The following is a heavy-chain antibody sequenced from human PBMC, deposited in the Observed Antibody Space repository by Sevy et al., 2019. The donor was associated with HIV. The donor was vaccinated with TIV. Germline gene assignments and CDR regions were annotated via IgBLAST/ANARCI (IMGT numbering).Heavy chain of an antibody. CDR1: GFTFSSYG. CDR3: ARAPGYCTSTNCYDWFDP. D-gene: IGHD2-2*01. CDR2: IWNDGSNQ. Sequence: GGSLGLSCAASGFTFSSYGMHWVRQAPGKGLEWVAVIWNDGSNQYYADSVEGRFTVSRDNSTNTLYLQMNSLRAEDTAVYYCARAPGYCTSTNCYDWFDPWGHGTLVTVSS. J-gene: IGHJ5*02. V-gene: IGHV3-33*01.